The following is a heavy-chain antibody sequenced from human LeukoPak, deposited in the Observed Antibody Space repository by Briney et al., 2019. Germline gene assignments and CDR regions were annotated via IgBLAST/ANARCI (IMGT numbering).Heavy chain of an antibody. CDR2: IYHSGST. CDR3: ARVQWLVQIDAFDI. V-gene: IGHV4-30-2*01. Sequence: PSETLSLTCAVSGGSISRNSFSWNWIRQPPGKGLEWIGDIYHSGSTYYNPSLESRVTISIDRSKNQFSLKLRSVTAADTAVYYCARVQWLVQIDAFDIWGQGTMVTVSS. CDR1: GGSISRNSFS. D-gene: IGHD6-19*01. J-gene: IGHJ3*02.